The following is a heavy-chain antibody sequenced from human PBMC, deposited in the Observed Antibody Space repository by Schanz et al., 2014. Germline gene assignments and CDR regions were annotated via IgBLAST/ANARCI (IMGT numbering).Heavy chain of an antibody. V-gene: IGHV3-48*01. CDR2: ISGSSRTI. J-gene: IGHJ4*02. CDR3: ARGGSGSHYRLDY. D-gene: IGHD1-26*01. CDR1: GFTFSGYS. Sequence: EVQLVESGGGLVQPGGSLRLSCAASGFTFSGYSMTWARQAPGKGLEWVSYISGSSRTIYYADSMKGRFPVSRDNAENALYLQMNSLRAEDTGLYFCARGGSGSHYRLDYWGQGTLXTVSS.